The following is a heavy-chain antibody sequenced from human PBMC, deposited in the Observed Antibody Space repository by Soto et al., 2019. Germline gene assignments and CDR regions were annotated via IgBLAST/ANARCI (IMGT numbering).Heavy chain of an antibody. J-gene: IGHJ6*02. CDR2: MNANSGGT. CDR1: GYTFTGYH. CDR3: ARDEIMITCGALRYYNGMDV. Sequence: ASVKVSCKASGYTFTGYHMHWVRPATGQGLAWMGWMNANSGGTNYAQKFQGWVTMTRDTSISTADMELSRLRSDDTAVYYCARDEIMITCGALRYYNGMDVWGQGTMVTVSS. D-gene: IGHD3-16*01. V-gene: IGHV1-2*04.